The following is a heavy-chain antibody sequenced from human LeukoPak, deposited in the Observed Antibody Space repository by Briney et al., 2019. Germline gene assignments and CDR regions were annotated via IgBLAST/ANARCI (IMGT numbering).Heavy chain of an antibody. CDR1: GFTVSSSY. D-gene: IGHD7-27*01. Sequence: GSLRLSCAASGFTVSSSYISWVRQAPGKGLEWVAVIYSGGNTYYPDSVKGRFTIPRDISKNTLYLQMNSLRAEDTAVYYCARDLTGDSGGYFDSWGQGTLVTVSS. J-gene: IGHJ4*02. CDR3: ARDLTGDSGGYFDS. V-gene: IGHV3-66*01. CDR2: IYSGGNT.